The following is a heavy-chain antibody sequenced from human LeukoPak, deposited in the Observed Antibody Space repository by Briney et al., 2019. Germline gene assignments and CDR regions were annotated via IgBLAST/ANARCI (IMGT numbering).Heavy chain of an antibody. J-gene: IGHJ5*02. V-gene: IGHV1-69*05. CDR3: ARLDQLLGFWFDP. Sequence: GASVKVSCKASGCTFSSYAISWVRQPPGQGLEWMGGIIPIFGTANYAQKFQGRVTITTDESTSTAYMELSSLRSEDTAVYYCARLDQLLGFWFDPWAREPWSPSPQ. CDR1: GCTFSSYA. CDR2: IIPIFGTA. D-gene: IGHD2-2*01.